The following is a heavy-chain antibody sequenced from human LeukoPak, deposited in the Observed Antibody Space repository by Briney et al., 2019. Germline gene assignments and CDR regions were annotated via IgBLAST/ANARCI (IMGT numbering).Heavy chain of an antibody. CDR3: ARVPAAIDY. D-gene: IGHD2-2*01. V-gene: IGHV3-21*01. J-gene: IGHJ4*02. CDR1: GFTFSSYS. CDR2: ISSSSSYI. Sequence: PGGSLRLSCAASGFTFSSYSMNWVRQAPGKGLEWVSSISSSSSYIYYADSVKGRFTISRDNAKNSLYLPMNSLRAEDTAVYYCARVPAAIDYWGQGPLVTVSS.